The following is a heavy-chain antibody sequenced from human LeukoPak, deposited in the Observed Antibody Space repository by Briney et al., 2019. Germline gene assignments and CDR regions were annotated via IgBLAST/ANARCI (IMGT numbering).Heavy chain of an antibody. CDR3: ASWAEYSDDY. CDR2: ISSSSSYI. J-gene: IGHJ4*02. Sequence: GGSLRLSCAASGFTFSSYSMNWVRQAPGEGLEWVSSISSSSSYIYYADSVKGRFTISRDNAKNSLYLQMNSLRAEDTAVYYCASWAEYSDDYWGQGTLVTVSS. V-gene: IGHV3-21*01. D-gene: IGHD5-18*01. CDR1: GFTFSSYS.